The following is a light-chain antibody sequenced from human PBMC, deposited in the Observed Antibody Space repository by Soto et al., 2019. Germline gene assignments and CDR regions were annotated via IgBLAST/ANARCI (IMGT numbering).Light chain of an antibody. CDR1: QDSSNY. Sequence: DIQITQSPSSLSSFLLDTVTITCQASQDSSNYLNWYQQKRGKAPKLLIYDASNLETGVPSRFSGSGSGTDFTFTISSLQTEDIATYYCQQYSHLITFGQGTRLEIK. J-gene: IGKJ5*01. V-gene: IGKV1-33*01. CDR3: QQYSHLIT. CDR2: DAS.